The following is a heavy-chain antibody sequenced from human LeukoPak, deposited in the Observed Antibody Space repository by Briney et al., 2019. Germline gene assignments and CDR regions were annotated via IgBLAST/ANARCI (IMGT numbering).Heavy chain of an antibody. CDR3: ARDFYDGFALDY. D-gene: IGHD2/OR15-2a*01. Sequence: GGSLRLSCAASGFTFSSYSMNWVRQAPGKGLEWVSFIFSSSTYIYYTDSVKGRFTISRDNARNSLYLQMDNLRAEDTGVYYCARDFYDGFALDYWGQRTLVTVSS. CDR2: IFSSSTYI. CDR1: GFTFSSYS. J-gene: IGHJ4*02. V-gene: IGHV3-21*03.